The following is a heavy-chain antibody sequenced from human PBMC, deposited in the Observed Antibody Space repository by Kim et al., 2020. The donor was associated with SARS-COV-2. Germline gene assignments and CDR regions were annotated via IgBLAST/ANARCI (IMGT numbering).Heavy chain of an antibody. CDR1: GFTFSSYD. D-gene: IGHD4-17*01. J-gene: IGHJ4*01. CDR3: ARWRRRYCDYDSYFDY. Sequence: GGSLRLSCAASGFTFSSYDMHWVRQAPGKGLEWVSAINCTGGTNDPAAAEKGLSTTTRDNAKNFLYQQMNRLSAEDTVLYYCARWRRRYCDYDSYFDYWG. CDR2: INCTGGTN. V-gene: IGHV3-20*04.